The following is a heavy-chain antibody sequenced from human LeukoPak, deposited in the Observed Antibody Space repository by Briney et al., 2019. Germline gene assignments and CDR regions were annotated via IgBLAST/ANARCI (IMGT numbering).Heavy chain of an antibody. J-gene: IGHJ6*02. D-gene: IGHD1-1*01. V-gene: IGHV4-61*08. CDR1: GGSISSGGYS. CDR2: IYYSGST. Sequence: SETLSLTRAVSGGSISSGGYSWSWIRQPPGKGLEWIGYIYYSGSTNHNPSLKSRVTISVDTSKNQFSLKLSSVTAADTAVYYCARVYGGTDGSGYYYYYGMDVWGQGTTVTVSS. CDR3: ARVYGGTDGSGYYYYYGMDV.